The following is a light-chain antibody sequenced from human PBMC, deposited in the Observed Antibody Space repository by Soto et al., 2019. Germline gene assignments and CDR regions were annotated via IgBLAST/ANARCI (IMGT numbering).Light chain of an antibody. J-gene: IGKJ1*01. Sequence: EIVMTQSPPTLSASPGETATLSCRASQSVSNKLAWYQQKPGQAPRILIYGESTRATDIPDRFSGSGSGTDFNLTISRLEPEDFAVYYCQHYGSSPWTCGQGTKVDIK. V-gene: IGKV3-20*01. CDR3: QHYGSSPWT. CDR1: QSVSNK. CDR2: GES.